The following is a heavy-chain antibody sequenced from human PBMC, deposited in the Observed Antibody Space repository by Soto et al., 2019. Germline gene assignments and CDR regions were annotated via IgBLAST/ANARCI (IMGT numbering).Heavy chain of an antibody. CDR1: GYTFIIYG. CDR3: ARDRVPKSSGFFPFDY. D-gene: IGHD3-22*01. CDR2: ISAFNGKT. Sequence: QIQLVQSGAEVKKPGASVKVSCKASGYTFIIYGINWVRQAPGQGLEWMGWISAFNGKTNYAQNVQGRVTMTTDTSTSTDYVELRSLRSDDTAVYYCARDRVPKSSGFFPFDYWGHGTLVTVSS. J-gene: IGHJ4*01. V-gene: IGHV1-18*01.